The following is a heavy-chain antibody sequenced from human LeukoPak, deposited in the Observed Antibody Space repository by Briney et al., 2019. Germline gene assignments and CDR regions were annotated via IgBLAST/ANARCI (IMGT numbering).Heavy chain of an antibody. CDR1: GFTFSGST. J-gene: IGHJ5*02. D-gene: IGHD3-22*01. CDR2: IRSKADNYAT. Sequence: GGSLRLSCAASGFTFSGSTLHWVRQASGKGLEWVGRIRSKADNYATAYAASVKGRFTISRDDSKNTAYLQMNSLKTEDTAVYYCARDDLLHRNWFDPWGQGTLVTVSS. CDR3: ARDDLLHRNWFDP. V-gene: IGHV3-73*01.